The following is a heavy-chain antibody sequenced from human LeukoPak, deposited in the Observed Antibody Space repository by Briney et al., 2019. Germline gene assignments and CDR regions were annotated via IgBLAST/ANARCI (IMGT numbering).Heavy chain of an antibody. CDR3: ASPTFVVVPAAMGHYYYYGMDV. CDR1: GGTFSSYA. V-gene: IGHV1-69*13. D-gene: IGHD2-2*01. J-gene: IGHJ6*02. Sequence: SVKVSCKASGGTFSSYAISWVRQAPGQGLEWMGGIIPIFGTANYAQKFQGRVTITADESTSTAYMELSSLRSEDTAVYYRASPTFVVVPAAMGHYYYYGMDVWSQGTTVTVSS. CDR2: IIPIFGTA.